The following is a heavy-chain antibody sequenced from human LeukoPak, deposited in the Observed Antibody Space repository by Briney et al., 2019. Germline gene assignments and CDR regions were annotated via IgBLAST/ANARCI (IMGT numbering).Heavy chain of an antibody. CDR1: GYTFTSYY. CDR2: INPSGGST. CDR3: ATLQWLVRNWFDP. J-gene: IGHJ5*02. D-gene: IGHD6-19*01. V-gene: IGHV1-46*01. Sequence: ASVKVSCKASGYTFTSYYMHWVRQAPGLGLEWMGIINPSGGSTSYAQKFQGRVTMTRDMSTSTVYMELSSLRSEDTAVYYCATLQWLVRNWFDPWGQGTLVTVSS.